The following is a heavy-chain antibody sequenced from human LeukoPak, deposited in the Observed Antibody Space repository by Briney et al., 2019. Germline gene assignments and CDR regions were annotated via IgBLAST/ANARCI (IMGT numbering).Heavy chain of an antibody. CDR3: ARDLPTTGTTLFDY. CDR1: DYTFTSYG. CDR2: ISAYNGNT. V-gene: IGHV1-18*01. Sequence: ASVKVSCKASDYTFTSYGISWVRQAPGQGLEWMGWISAYNGNTNYAQKLQGRVTMTTDTSTSTAYMELRSLRSDDTAVYYCARDLPTTGTTLFDYWGQGTLVTVSS. D-gene: IGHD1-1*01. J-gene: IGHJ4*02.